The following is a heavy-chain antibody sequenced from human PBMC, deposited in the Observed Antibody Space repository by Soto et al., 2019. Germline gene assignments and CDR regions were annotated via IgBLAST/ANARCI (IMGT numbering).Heavy chain of an antibody. V-gene: IGHV3-30*18. J-gene: IGHJ4*02. CDR1: GFTFSSYG. Sequence: QTGGSLRLSCAASGFTFSSYGMHWVRQAPGKGLEWVAVISYDGSNKYYVDSVKGRFTISRDNSKNTLYLQMNSLRAEDTAVYYCAKDGLRFLEWLSYFDYWGQGXLVTVCS. CDR3: AKDGLRFLEWLSYFDY. CDR2: ISYDGSNK. D-gene: IGHD3-3*01.